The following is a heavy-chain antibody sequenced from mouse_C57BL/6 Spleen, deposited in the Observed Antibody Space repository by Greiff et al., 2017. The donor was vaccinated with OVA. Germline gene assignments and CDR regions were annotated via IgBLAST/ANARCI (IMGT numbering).Heavy chain of an antibody. CDR1: GFSLTSYA. Sequence: VKLVESGPGLVAPSQSLSITCTVSGFSLTSYAISWVRQPPGKGLEWLGVIWTGGGTNYNSALKSRLSISKDNSKSQVFLKMNSLQTDDTARYYCARNSPVVESPWYFDVWGTGTTVTVSS. J-gene: IGHJ1*03. D-gene: IGHD1-1*01. CDR2: IWTGGGT. CDR3: ARNSPVVESPWYFDV. V-gene: IGHV2-9-1*01.